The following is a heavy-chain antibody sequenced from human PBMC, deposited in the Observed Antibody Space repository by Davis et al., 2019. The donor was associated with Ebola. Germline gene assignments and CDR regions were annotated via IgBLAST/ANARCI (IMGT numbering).Heavy chain of an antibody. V-gene: IGHV3-23*01. Sequence: PGGSLRLSCAASGFTFSNYAMSWVRQAPGGGLEWVAGISATGVDKKYADSVRGRFSISRGDSKNTLYLQMDSLRAEDTAVFYCAEGGTNNFLGANWGQGTLVTVSS. CDR3: AEGGTNNFLGAN. D-gene: IGHD2-8*01. J-gene: IGHJ4*02. CDR1: GFTFSNYA. CDR2: ISATGVDK.